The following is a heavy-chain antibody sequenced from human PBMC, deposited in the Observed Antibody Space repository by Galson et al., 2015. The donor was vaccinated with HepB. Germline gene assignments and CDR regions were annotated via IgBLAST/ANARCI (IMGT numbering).Heavy chain of an antibody. J-gene: IGHJ4*02. V-gene: IGHV1-69*13. Sequence: SVKVSCKASGGTFSSYAISWVRQAPGQGLEWMGGIIPIFGTANYAQKFQGRVTITADESTSTAYMELSSLRSEDTAVYCCLVEMATILDYWGQGTLVTVSS. CDR3: LVEMATILDY. CDR2: IIPIFGTA. D-gene: IGHD5-24*01. CDR1: GGTFSSYA.